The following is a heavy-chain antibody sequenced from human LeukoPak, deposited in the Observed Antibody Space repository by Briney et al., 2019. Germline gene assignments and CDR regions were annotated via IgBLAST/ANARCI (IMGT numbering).Heavy chain of an antibody. CDR2: INHRGGT. CDR3: ARQSGGITIFGVVITQNWFDP. D-gene: IGHD3-3*01. CDR1: GGSFSGYY. V-gene: IGHV4-34*01. Sequence: SETLSLTCAVYGGSFSGYYWSWIRQPPGKGLEWIGEINHRGGTNYNPSLKSRVTISVDTSKNQFSLKLSSVTAADTAVYYCARQSGGITIFGVVITQNWFDPWGQGTLVTVSS. J-gene: IGHJ5*02.